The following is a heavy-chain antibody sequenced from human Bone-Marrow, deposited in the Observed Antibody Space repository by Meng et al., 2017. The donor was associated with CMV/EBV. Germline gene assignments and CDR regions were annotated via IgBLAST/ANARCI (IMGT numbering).Heavy chain of an antibody. Sequence: SGTLSLTCAVYGGSFSGYYWSWIRQPPGKGLEWIGEINHSGSTNYNPSLKSRVTISVDTSKNQFSLKLSTVTAADTAVYYCARGQTGTRYYYYYYGMDVWGQGTTVTVSS. J-gene: IGHJ6*01. CDR1: GGSFSGYY. V-gene: IGHV4-34*01. CDR2: INHSGST. D-gene: IGHD1-7*01. CDR3: ARGQTGTRYYYYYYGMDV.